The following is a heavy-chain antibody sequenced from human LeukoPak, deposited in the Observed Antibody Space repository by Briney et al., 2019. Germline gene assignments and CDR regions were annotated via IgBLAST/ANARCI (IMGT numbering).Heavy chain of an antibody. CDR3: ARDPYDSSGYWRYFDY. D-gene: IGHD3-22*01. J-gene: IGHJ4*02. CDR2: ISYDGSNK. Sequence: EPGGSLRLSCAASGFTFSSYAMHWVRQAPGKGLEWVAVISYDGSNKYYADSVKGRFTISRDNSKNTLYLQMNSLRAEDTAVYYCARDPYDSSGYWRYFDYWGQGTLVTVSS. V-gene: IGHV3-30*04. CDR1: GFTFSSYA.